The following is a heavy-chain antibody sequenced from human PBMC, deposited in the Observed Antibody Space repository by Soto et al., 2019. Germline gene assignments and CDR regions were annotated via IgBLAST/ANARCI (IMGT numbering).Heavy chain of an antibody. V-gene: IGHV5-51*01. CDR3: ARPGFTMVRGVIGPDDYYYGMDV. CDR2: IYPGDSGT. CDR1: GYSFTSYW. J-gene: IGHJ6*02. Sequence: GESLKISCKGSGYSFTSYWIGRVRQMPGKGLEWMGIIYPGDSGTRYSPSFQGQVTISADKSISTAYLQWSSLKASDTAMYYCARPGFTMVRGVIGPDDYYYGMDVWGQGTTVTVSS. D-gene: IGHD3-10*01.